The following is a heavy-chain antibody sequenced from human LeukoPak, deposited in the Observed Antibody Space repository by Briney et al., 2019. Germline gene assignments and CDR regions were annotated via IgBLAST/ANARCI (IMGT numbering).Heavy chain of an antibody. Sequence: GGSLRLSYAASGFTFSNYWMHWVRQAPGKGLVWVARINTDGSTTNYADSVKGRFTISRDNAKNTLYLQMNSLRAEDTAVYYCARDLGSGDWFDPWGQGTLVTVSS. D-gene: IGHD2-15*01. CDR3: ARDLGSGDWFDP. CDR2: INTDGSTT. CDR1: GFTFSNYW. V-gene: IGHV3-74*01. J-gene: IGHJ5*02.